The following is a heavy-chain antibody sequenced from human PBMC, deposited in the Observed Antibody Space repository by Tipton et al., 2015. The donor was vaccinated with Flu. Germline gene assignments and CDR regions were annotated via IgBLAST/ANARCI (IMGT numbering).Heavy chain of an antibody. Sequence: QLVQSGAEVKKPGASLRVSCKASGYTFSNSGICWVRQAPGQGLEWMGWISGYNGDTNYAQNFQGRVTMTTDTSTSTAYMELRSLRSDDTAVYYCARRGVVVASSNYFYYSGVDVWGQGTTVIVSS. J-gene: IGHJ6*02. CDR2: ISGYNGDT. V-gene: IGHV1-18*04. D-gene: IGHD2-15*01. CDR1: GYTFSNSG. CDR3: ARRGVVVASSNYFYYSGVDV.